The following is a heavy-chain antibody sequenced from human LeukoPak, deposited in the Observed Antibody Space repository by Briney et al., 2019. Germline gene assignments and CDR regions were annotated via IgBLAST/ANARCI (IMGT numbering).Heavy chain of an antibody. D-gene: IGHD7-27*01. CDR3: ARDGPNGGRDFAS. CDR2: IWYDGSEK. Sequence: GGSLRLSCAASGSPFSASPMHWVRQAPAKGREWVAVIWYDGSEKYYGASVKGRFTISRDNSMNTLSLEMSSLRAEDTALYYCARDGPNGGRDFASWGQGTLVTVSS. CDR1: GSPFSASP. V-gene: IGHV3-33*01. J-gene: IGHJ5*01.